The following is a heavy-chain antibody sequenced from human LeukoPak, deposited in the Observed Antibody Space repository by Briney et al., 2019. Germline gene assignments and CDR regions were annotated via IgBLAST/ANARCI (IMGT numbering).Heavy chain of an antibody. CDR2: IYYSGST. Sequence: SETLSLTCTVSGGSISSSSYYWGWIRQPPGKGLEWIGSIYYSGSTYYDPSLKSRVTISVDTSKNQFSLKLSSVTAADTAVYYCARRRFGMDVWGQGTTVTVSS. V-gene: IGHV4-39*01. CDR1: GGSISSSSYY. J-gene: IGHJ6*02. CDR3: ARRRFGMDV. D-gene: IGHD3-3*01.